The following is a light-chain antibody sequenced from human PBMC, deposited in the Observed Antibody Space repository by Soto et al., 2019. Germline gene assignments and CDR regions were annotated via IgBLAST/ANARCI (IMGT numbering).Light chain of an antibody. V-gene: IGLV2-8*01. J-gene: IGLJ2*01. CDR2: EVS. CDR3: SSYAGSTKYVL. CDR1: SSDVGGYNS. Sequence: QSVLTQPPSASGSPGQSVTISCTGTSSDVGGYNSVSWYQQHPGKAPKLMIYEVSKRPSGVPDRFSGSKSGNTASLTVSGLQAEDEADYYCSSYAGSTKYVLFGGGTKLTVL.